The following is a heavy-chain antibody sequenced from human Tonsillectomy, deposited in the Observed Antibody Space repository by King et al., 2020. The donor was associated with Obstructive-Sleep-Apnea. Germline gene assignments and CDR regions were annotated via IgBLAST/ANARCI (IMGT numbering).Heavy chain of an antibody. CDR2: IYYSGST. V-gene: IGHV4-30-4*01. CDR3: ARAAFLDYYGSGRGVMDV. CDR1: GGSISSGDYY. Sequence: VQLQESGPGLVKPSQTLSLTCTVSGGSISSGDYYWSWIRQPPGKGLEWIGYIYYSGSTYYNPSLKSRVTISVDTSKNQFSLKLSSVTAAATAVYYCARAAFLDYYGSGRGVMDVWGQGTTVTVSS. J-gene: IGHJ6*02. D-gene: IGHD3-10*01.